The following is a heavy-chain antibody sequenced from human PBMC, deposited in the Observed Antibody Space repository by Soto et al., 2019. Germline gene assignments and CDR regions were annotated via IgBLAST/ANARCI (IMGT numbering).Heavy chain of an antibody. CDR2: IYYSGST. D-gene: IGHD3-10*01. CDR1: GGSVSSGSYY. V-gene: IGHV4-61*01. J-gene: IGHJ5*02. CDR3: ARAPRAKGETPAGFYGSAP. Sequence: PSETLSLTCTVSGGSVSSGSYYWSWIRQPPGKGLEGIGYIYYSGSTNYNPSLKSRVTISVDTSKNQFSLKLSSGPAGDRAVFYWARAPRAKGETPAGFYGSAPGGKGPRVPVSS.